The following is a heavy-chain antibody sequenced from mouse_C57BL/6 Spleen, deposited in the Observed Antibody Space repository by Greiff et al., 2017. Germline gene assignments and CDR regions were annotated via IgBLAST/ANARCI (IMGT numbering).Heavy chain of an antibody. CDR3: AGLRQYYFDY. CDR1: GYTFTSYW. CDR2: IDPSDSYT. J-gene: IGHJ2*01. Sequence: VKLQQPGAELVKPGASVKLSCKASGYTFTSYWMQWVKQRPGQGLEWIGEIDPSDSYTNYNQKFKGKATLTVDTSSSTAYMQLSSLTSEDSAVYYCAGLRQYYFDYWGQGTTLTVSS. V-gene: IGHV1-50*01. D-gene: IGHD2-4*01.